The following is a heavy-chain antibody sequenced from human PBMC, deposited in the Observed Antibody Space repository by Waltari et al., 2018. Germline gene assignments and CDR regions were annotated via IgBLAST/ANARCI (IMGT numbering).Heavy chain of an antibody. CDR1: GFTFSSDA. CDR2: ISYNERNI. Sequence: QVQLVESGGGVVQPGRSLRLACSASGFTFSSDAMLWVRQAPGKGLEWVAVISYNERNIYYVDSVKGRFTISRDNSKKTLYLQMNSLRPEDTAMYYCVRDFCDRTKCHGMDVWGQGTTVTVSS. V-gene: IGHV3-30*04. J-gene: IGHJ6*02. D-gene: IGHD3-22*01. CDR3: VRDFCDRTKCHGMDV.